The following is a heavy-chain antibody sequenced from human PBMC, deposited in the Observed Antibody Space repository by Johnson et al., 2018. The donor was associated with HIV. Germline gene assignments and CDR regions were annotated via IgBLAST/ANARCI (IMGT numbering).Heavy chain of an antibody. CDR3: AKSLLRTGPWIQLWLGAFDI. CDR1: GFTFSSYA. Sequence: QVQLVESGGGVVQPGRSLRLSCAASGFTFSSYAIHWVRQAPGKGLAWVAVISYAGSNKYYADSVKGRFTISRDNSKNTLYLQMNSLRAEDTAVYYCAKSLLRTGPWIQLWLGAFDIWGQGTMVTVSS. CDR2: ISYAGSNK. D-gene: IGHD5-18*01. V-gene: IGHV3-30-3*01. J-gene: IGHJ3*02.